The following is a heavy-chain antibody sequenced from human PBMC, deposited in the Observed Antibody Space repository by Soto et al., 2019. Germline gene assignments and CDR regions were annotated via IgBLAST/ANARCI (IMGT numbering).Heavy chain of an antibody. CDR1: GFTFSSYE. CDR2: ISSSGSTI. CDR3: ARDDPFYDSSGYHRGFDY. Sequence: GGSLRLSCAASGFTFSSYEMNWVRQAPGKGLEWVSYISSSGSTIYYADSVKGRFTISRDNAKNSLYLQMNSLRAEDTAVYYCARDDPFYDSSGYHRGFDYWGQGTLVTVS. V-gene: IGHV3-48*03. J-gene: IGHJ4*02. D-gene: IGHD3-22*01.